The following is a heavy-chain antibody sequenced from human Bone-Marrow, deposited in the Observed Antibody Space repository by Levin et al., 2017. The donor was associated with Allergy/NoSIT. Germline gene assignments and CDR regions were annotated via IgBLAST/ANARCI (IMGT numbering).Heavy chain of an antibody. J-gene: IGHJ4*02. D-gene: IGHD6-19*01. Sequence: ASVKVSCKASGFTFTSSAVQWVRQARGQRLEWIGWIVVGSGNTNYAQKFQERVTITRDMSTSTAYMELSSLRSEDTAVYYCAAEDLGVAVPSGPYFDYWGQGTLVTVSS. CDR1: GFTFTSSA. V-gene: IGHV1-58*01. CDR3: AAEDLGVAVPSGPYFDY. CDR2: IVVGSGNT.